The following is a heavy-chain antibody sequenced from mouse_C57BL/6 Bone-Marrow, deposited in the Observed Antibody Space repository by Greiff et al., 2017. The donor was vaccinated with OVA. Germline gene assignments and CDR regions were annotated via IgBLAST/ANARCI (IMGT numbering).Heavy chain of an antibody. CDR2: ISDGGSYT. Sequence: EVMLVESGGGLVKPGGSLKLSCAASGFTFSSYAMSWVRQTPEKRLEWVATISDGGSYTYYPDNVKGRFTISRDNAKNNLYLQMSHLKSEDTAMYYCAREIYDGYAMDYWGQGTSVTVSS. J-gene: IGHJ4*01. CDR1: GFTFSSYA. V-gene: IGHV5-4*01. CDR3: AREIYDGYAMDY. D-gene: IGHD2-12*01.